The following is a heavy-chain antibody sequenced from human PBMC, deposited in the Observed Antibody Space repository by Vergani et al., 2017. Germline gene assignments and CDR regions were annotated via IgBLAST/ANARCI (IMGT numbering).Heavy chain of an antibody. CDR2: IYRTGRT. D-gene: IGHD3-9*01. V-gene: IGHV4-38-2*01. J-gene: IGHJ4*02. Sequence: QVQLQESGPGLVKPSETLSLTCAVSGFSIDNGYYWDWIRQPPGKGLEWIGSIYRTGRTHFNPSLKRRVTISVDTSNNHFSLRLNSLTAADTAVYYCAGRSGIVYDIFSGTHYFFDFWGQEALVTVSS. CDR3: AGRSGIVYDIFSGTHYFFDF. CDR1: GFSIDNGYY.